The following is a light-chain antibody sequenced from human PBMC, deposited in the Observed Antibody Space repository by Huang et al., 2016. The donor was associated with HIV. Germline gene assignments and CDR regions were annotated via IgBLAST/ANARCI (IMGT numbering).Light chain of an antibody. CDR3: QQYDNWPPPT. CDR2: GAS. V-gene: IGKV3-15*01. J-gene: IGKJ3*01. Sequence: EIVMTQSPAPLSVSPGERVTLPCRASQSLGDNLAWYQQKAGQAPRPLMFGASTRAAGIPPRFSGSGSGTEFTLTINSLQSEDFAIYDCQQYDNWPPPTFGPGTKVDIK. CDR1: QSLGDN.